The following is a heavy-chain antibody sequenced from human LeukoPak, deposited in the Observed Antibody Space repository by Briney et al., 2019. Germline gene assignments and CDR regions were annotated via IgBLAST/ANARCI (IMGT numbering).Heavy chain of an antibody. CDR1: GGSISSSSYY. CDR3: ARHDIVLLVYVIKDKWFDP. Sequence: SETLSLTCTVSGGSISSSSYYWGWIRQPPGKGLEWIGSIYYSGSTYYNPSLKSRVTISVDTSKNQFSLKVSSVTAADTAVYYGARHDIVLLVYVIKDKWFDPCGQGNLVTVSS. CDR2: IYYSGST. D-gene: IGHD2-8*02. V-gene: IGHV4-39*01. J-gene: IGHJ5*02.